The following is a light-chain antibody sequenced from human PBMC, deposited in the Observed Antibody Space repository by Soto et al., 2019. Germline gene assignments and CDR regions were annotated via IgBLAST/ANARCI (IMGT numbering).Light chain of an antibody. Sequence: DIQMTQSPSSLSASVGDRVTITCRASQSLSTYLNWYQQQPGKAPRLLIFGASNLRSGVPSGFSGSGSGTDFTLTITSVQPEDFATYFCQQSYSSPPTFGQGTKLDIK. J-gene: IGKJ2*01. CDR1: QSLSTY. CDR2: GAS. V-gene: IGKV1-39*01. CDR3: QQSYSSPPT.